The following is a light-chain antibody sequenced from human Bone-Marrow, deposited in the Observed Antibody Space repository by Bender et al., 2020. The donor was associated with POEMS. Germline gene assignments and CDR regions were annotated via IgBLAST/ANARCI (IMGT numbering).Light chain of an antibody. CDR2: DVT. CDR3: VAWDDTLNGWV. J-gene: IGLJ2*01. CDR1: SSDVGGYNF. V-gene: IGLV2-11*01. Sequence: QSALTQPRSVSGSPGQSVTISCTGTSSDVGGYNFVSWFQQYPGKAPKLIIYDVTKRPSGVPDRFSGSKSGNTASLTISGLHSEDEADYYCVAWDDTLNGWVFGGGTKLTVL.